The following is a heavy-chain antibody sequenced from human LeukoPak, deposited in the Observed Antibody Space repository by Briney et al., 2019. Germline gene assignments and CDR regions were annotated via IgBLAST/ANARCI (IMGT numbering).Heavy chain of an antibody. J-gene: IGHJ6*02. D-gene: IGHD3-16*01. CDR2: ISYDGSNK. CDR1: GFTFSHYA. Sequence: GGSLRLSCAASGFTFSHYAMHCVRQAPGKGLEWVAVISYDGSNKYYADSVKGRFTISRDNSKNTLYLQMNSLRDEDTAVYYCATAGTPMSYGGMDVWGQGTRVTVSS. CDR3: ATAGTPMSYGGMDV. V-gene: IGHV3-30*04.